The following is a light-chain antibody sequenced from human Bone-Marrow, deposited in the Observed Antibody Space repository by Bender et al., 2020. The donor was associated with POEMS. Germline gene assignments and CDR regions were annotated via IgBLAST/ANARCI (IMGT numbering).Light chain of an antibody. J-gene: IGLJ1*01. CDR3: GAWDASLDGYV. Sequence: QSALTQPPSASGSPGQSVTISCTGTSSDVGRYDYVSWYQQHPGKAPKLMIYEVTKRPSGVPDRFSGSKSGTSASLAISGLQSEDEGDYYCGAWDASLDGYVFGTGTTVTVL. CDR1: SSDVGRYDY. CDR2: EVT. V-gene: IGLV2-8*01.